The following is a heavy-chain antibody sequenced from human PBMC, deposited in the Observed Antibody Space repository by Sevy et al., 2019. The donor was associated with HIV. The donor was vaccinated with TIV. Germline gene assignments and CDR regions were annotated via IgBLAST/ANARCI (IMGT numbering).Heavy chain of an antibody. Sequence: GGSLRLSCAASGFTFSSYDMHWVRQATGKGLEWVSAIGTAGETYYPGSVKGRFTISRENAKNSLYLQMNSLRAGDTAGYYWARDRLVTGKYYYYYGMDVWGQGTTVTVSS. J-gene: IGHJ6*02. CDR1: GFTFSSYD. D-gene: IGHD5-12*01. CDR3: ARDRLVTGKYYYYYGMDV. CDR2: IGTAGET. V-gene: IGHV3-13*01.